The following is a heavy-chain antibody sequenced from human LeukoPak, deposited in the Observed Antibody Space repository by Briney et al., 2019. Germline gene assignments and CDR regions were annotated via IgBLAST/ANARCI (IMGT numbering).Heavy chain of an antibody. D-gene: IGHD2-2*01. CDR2: IYHSGST. Sequence: PSETLSLTCTVSGGSITSGGYFWSWIRQHPGKGLEWIGYIYHSGSTYYNPSLKSRVTISVDRSKNQFSLKLSSVTAADTAVYYCARGNIVVDYWGQGTLVTVSS. J-gene: IGHJ4*02. CDR3: ARGNIVVDY. CDR1: GGSITSGGYF. V-gene: IGHV4-30-2*01.